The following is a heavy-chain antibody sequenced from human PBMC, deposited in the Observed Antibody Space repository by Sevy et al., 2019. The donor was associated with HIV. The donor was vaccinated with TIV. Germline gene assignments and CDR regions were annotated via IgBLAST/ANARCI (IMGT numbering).Heavy chain of an antibody. Sequence: GGSLRLSCAASGFTLTSYTMNWVRQAPGKGLEWVAIISATGGSKYYADSVKGRFTISRDVSKGTLYLQMNSLTAEETAIFYCAKTLQKLPFHPHFFDYWGQGTLVTVSS. CDR1: GFTLTSYT. J-gene: IGHJ4*02. CDR2: ISATGGSK. D-gene: IGHD2-21*02. V-gene: IGHV3-23*01. CDR3: AKTLQKLPFHPHFFDY.